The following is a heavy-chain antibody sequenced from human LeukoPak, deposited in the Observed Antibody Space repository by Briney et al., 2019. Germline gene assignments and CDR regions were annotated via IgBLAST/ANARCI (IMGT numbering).Heavy chain of an antibody. J-gene: IGHJ4*02. CDR2: INPNSDDT. D-gene: IGHD6-13*01. Sequence: ASVKVSCKASGYTFTGYYIHWVRQAPGQGLEWMGWINPNSDDTYSAQNFQGRVTMTRDTSISTAYMELSRLGSDDTAVYYCARALAAPALYYFDYWGQGTLVTVSS. V-gene: IGHV1-2*02. CDR3: ARALAAPALYYFDY. CDR1: GYTFTGYY.